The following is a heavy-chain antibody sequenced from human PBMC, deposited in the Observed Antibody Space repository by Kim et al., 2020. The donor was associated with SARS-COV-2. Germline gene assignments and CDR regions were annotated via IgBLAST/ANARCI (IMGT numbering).Heavy chain of an antibody. CDR3: AIAVTIFGVVQHFDY. Sequence: SETLSLTCTVSGGSISSGVYYWTWIRQHPGKGLEWIGYIYYSGSTYYNPSLKSRVTISVDTSKNQFSLKLSSVTAADTAVYYCAIAVTIFGVVQHFDYWGQGTLVTVSS. CDR2: IYYSGST. D-gene: IGHD3-3*01. J-gene: IGHJ4*02. V-gene: IGHV4-31*03. CDR1: GGSISSGVYY.